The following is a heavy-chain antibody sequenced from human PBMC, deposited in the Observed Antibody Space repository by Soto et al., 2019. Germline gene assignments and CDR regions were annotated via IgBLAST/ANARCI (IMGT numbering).Heavy chain of an antibody. CDR1: GGSFSGYY. CDR2: INHSGST. V-gene: IGHV4-34*01. D-gene: IGHD1-7*01. CDR3: ASARAYNWNYVYYFGMGV. J-gene: IGHJ6*04. Sequence: TSETLSLTCAVYGGSFSGYYWSWIRQPPGKGLEWIGEINHSGSTNYNPSLKSRVTISVDTSKNQFSLKLSSVTAADTAVYYCASARAYNWNYVYYFGMGVWCEGPTLTVSS.